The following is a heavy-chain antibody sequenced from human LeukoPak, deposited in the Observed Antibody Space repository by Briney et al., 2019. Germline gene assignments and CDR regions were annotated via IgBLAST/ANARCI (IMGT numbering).Heavy chain of an antibody. CDR3: ARDECSGGSCYSVIQH. Sequence: KPSETLSLTCTVSGGSISSYYWSWIRQHPGKGLEWIGYIYYSGSTYYNPSLKSRVTISVDTSKNQFSLKLSSVTAADTAVYYCARDECSGGSCYSVIQHWGQGTLVTVSS. V-gene: IGHV4-59*06. D-gene: IGHD2-15*01. CDR1: GGSISSYY. J-gene: IGHJ1*01. CDR2: IYYSGST.